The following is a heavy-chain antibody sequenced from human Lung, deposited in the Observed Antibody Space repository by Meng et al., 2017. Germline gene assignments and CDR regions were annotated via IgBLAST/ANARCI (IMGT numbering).Heavy chain of an antibody. J-gene: IGHJ4*02. CDR2: INHSGST. D-gene: IGHD4-11*01. Sequence: QAQLEHGGRDLLEPSDPPSVASVGSGGSFNDDYWSPIRQTPGKGLEWIGEINHSGSTTSNPSRESRATISVDTSQNNLSLKLSSVTAADSAVYYCARGPTTMAHDFDYWGQGTLVTVSS. CDR1: GGSFNDDY. CDR3: ARGPTTMAHDFDY. V-gene: IGHV4-34*01.